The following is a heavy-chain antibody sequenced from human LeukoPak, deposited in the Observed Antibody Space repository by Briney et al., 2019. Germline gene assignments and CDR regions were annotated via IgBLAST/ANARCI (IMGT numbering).Heavy chain of an antibody. D-gene: IGHD3-22*01. J-gene: IGHJ4*02. V-gene: IGHV3-23*01. CDR3: AKHSYFYDSSGHDFDY. CDR1: GFTFSSYV. Sequence: PGGSLRLSCAASGFTFSSYVMSWVRQAPGKGLEWVSAISGSGGSTYYADSVKGRFTISRDNSKNTLYLQMNSLRAEDTAVYYCAKHSYFYDSSGHDFDYWGQGTLVTVSS. CDR2: ISGSGGST.